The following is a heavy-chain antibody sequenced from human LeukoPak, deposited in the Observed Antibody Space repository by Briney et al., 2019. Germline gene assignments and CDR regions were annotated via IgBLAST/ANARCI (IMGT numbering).Heavy chain of an antibody. CDR3: AKDPAMANEYYFDY. V-gene: IGHV3-30-3*01. Sequence: GGSLRLSCAASGFTFSTYAMHWVRQAPGKGLEWVAVISHDGSNKYYADSVKGRFTISRDNSKNTLYLQMNSLRAEDTAVYYCAKDPAMANEYYFDYWGQGTLVTVSS. D-gene: IGHD5-18*01. CDR1: GFTFSTYA. CDR2: ISHDGSNK. J-gene: IGHJ4*02.